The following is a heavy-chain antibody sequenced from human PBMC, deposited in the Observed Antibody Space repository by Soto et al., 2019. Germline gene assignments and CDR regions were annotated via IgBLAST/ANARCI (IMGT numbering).Heavy chain of an antibody. V-gene: IGHV4-39*07. D-gene: IGHD3-22*01. CDR3: ASSGLTPHVFDY. Sequence: SETLSHTCPPSPGSISRSHYYSGSLPEPPGKGLEGIGSIYYSGSTYYNPSLKSRVTRSVDTSKNQFSLKLSSVTAADTAVYYCASSGLTPHVFDYWGQGTLVTVSA. CDR2: IYYSGST. CDR1: PGSISRSHYY. J-gene: IGHJ4*02.